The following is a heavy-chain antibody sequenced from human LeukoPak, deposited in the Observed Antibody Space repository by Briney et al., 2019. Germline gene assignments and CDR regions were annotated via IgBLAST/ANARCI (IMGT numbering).Heavy chain of an antibody. V-gene: IGHV2-5*01. CDR1: GFSLSTSGVG. CDR2: IYWNDDK. D-gene: IGHD3-10*01. Sequence: GSGPTLVNPTQTLTLTCTFSGFSLSTSGVGVGWIRQPPGKALEWLALIYWNDDKRYSPSLKSRLTITKDTSKNQVVLTMTNMDPVDTATYYCAHSFGYYYGSGSHDAFDIWGQGTMVTVSS. CDR3: AHSFGYYYGSGSHDAFDI. J-gene: IGHJ3*02.